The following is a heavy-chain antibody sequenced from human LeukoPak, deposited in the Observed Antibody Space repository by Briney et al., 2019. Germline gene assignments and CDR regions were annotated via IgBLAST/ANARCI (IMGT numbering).Heavy chain of an antibody. D-gene: IGHD3-3*01. Sequence: SETLSLTCTVSGGSISSYYWSWIRQPPGKGLEWIGYISYSGSTKYNSSLKSRVAMSIDTSKNQFSLKLSSVTAADTAVYYCARGLEWLSPDNWFDPWGQGTLVTVSS. J-gene: IGHJ5*02. CDR2: ISYSGST. V-gene: IGHV4-59*12. CDR3: ARGLEWLSPDNWFDP. CDR1: GGSISSYY.